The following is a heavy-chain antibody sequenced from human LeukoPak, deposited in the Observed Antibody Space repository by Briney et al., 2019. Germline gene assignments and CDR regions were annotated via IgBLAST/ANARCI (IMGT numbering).Heavy chain of an antibody. D-gene: IGHD6-13*01. CDR2: ISSYNGNT. CDR1: GYSFTNYV. V-gene: IGHV1-18*01. Sequence: EASVKVSCKASGYSFTNYVINWVRQVPGQGLEWIGWISSYNGNTDYAQKLQGRVTLTTDTSTSTAYMELRSLRYDDTAVYYCARPGTSWYTTYYFDSWGQGTLVTVSS. CDR3: ARPGTSWYTTYYFDS. J-gene: IGHJ4*02.